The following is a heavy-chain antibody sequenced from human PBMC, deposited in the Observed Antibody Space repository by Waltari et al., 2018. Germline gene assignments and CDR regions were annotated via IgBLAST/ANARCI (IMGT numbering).Heavy chain of an antibody. D-gene: IGHD6-13*01. Sequence: QVQLVQSGAEVRKPAASVKVSCKASRYTFTSRGIAWVRQAPGQGLEWMGWINTYNGDTEYAQELQDRVTISTDTSTSTAYMDLRSLRSGDTAMYFCARVSIAASGDFYFDYWGQGTLVTVSS. J-gene: IGHJ4*02. CDR3: ARVSIAASGDFYFDY. CDR2: INTYNGDT. V-gene: IGHV1-18*01. CDR1: RYTFTSRG.